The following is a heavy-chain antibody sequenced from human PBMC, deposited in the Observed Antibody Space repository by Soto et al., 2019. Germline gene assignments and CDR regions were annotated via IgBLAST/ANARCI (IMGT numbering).Heavy chain of an antibody. J-gene: IGHJ4*02. Sequence: QVQLVESGGGVVQPGRSLRLSCAASGFTFSSYAMHWVRQAPGKGLEWVAVISYDGSNKYYADSVKGRFTISRDNSKNTLYLQINSLRAEDTAVYYCARDGRIAAAGTYYFDYWGQGTLVTVSS. CDR1: GFTFSSYA. V-gene: IGHV3-30-3*01. CDR2: ISYDGSNK. D-gene: IGHD6-13*01. CDR3: ARDGRIAAAGTYYFDY.